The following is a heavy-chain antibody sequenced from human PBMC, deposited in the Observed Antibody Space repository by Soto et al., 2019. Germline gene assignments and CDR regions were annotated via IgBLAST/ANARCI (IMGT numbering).Heavy chain of an antibody. CDR3: VRGASLNFDY. Sequence: EVQLVESGGGVLRPGGSLRLSCAASGFIFDDYGMSWARQAPGKGLEWASGVNWNGGSTGYADSVKGRFTISRDNAKNFLFLQMNSLRVEDTAFYYCVRGASLNFDYWGQGTLVTVSS. D-gene: IGHD1-26*01. V-gene: IGHV3-20*04. CDR2: VNWNGGST. CDR1: GFIFDDYG. J-gene: IGHJ4*02.